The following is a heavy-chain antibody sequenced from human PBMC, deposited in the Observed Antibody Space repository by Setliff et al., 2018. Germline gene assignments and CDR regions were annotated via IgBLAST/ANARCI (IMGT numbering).Heavy chain of an antibody. V-gene: IGHV3-23*01. CDR3: AKGNAGSNFDY. CDR2: ISGSGGST. J-gene: IGHJ4*02. Sequence: GGSLRLSCAASGFTFSSYAMSWVRQAPGKGLEWVSSISGSGGSTYYADSVKGRFTTSRDNSKNTVYLQLNSLRAEDTAGYYCAKGNAGSNFDYWGQGTLVTV. CDR1: GFTFSSYA. D-gene: IGHD3-10*01.